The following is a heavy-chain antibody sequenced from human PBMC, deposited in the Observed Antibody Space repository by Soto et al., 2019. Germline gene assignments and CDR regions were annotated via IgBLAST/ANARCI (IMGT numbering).Heavy chain of an antibody. J-gene: IGHJ6*03. Sequence: QVQLVESGGGVVQPGRSLRLSCAASGFTFSSYGMHWVRQAPGKGLEWVAVIWYDGSNKYYADSVKGRFTISRDNSKNPLYLEMNRLRAEDTAVYYCARGVSHYYYYMDVWGKGTTVTVSS. CDR1: GFTFSSYG. CDR3: ARGVSHYYYYMDV. V-gene: IGHV3-33*01. CDR2: IWYDGSNK.